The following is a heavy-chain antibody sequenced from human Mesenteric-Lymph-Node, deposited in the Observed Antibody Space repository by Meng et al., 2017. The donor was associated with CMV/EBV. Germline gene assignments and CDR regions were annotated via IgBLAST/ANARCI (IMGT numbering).Heavy chain of an antibody. Sequence: GFTCDGYPRDWVRQDPGKGLEWVAIISWDGGTTYYADSVKGRFTISRDKSKNTLYLQMNSLTVEDTALYYCAKDLSSSWSHDAFDMWGQGTKVTVSS. CDR3: AKDLSSSWSHDAFDM. CDR2: ISWDGGTT. CDR1: GFTCDGYP. J-gene: IGHJ3*02. D-gene: IGHD6-13*01. V-gene: IGHV3-43*01.